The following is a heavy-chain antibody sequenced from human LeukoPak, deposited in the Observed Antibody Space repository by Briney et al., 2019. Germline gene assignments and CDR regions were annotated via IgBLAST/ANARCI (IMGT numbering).Heavy chain of an antibody. V-gene: IGHV3-21*01. Sequence: GGSLRLSCAASGFTFSSYSMNWVRQAPGKGLEWVSSISSSSSYIYYADSVKGRFTISRDNAKNSVFLQMTSLRAEDTAVYYCARGGDGYNLAGDYWGQGTLVTVSS. CDR1: GFTFSSYS. CDR3: ARGGDGYNLAGDY. D-gene: IGHD5-24*01. CDR2: ISSSSSYI. J-gene: IGHJ4*02.